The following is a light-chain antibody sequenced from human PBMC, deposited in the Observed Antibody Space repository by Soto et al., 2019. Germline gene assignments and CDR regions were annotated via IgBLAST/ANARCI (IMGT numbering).Light chain of an antibody. J-gene: IGKJ5*01. CDR1: QDISNY. Sequence: CQASQDISNYLNWYQQKPGKAPKLLIYDASNLETGVPSRFSVTRTGTDSTLTISIRIPAEPPTYYIKQYAKLLGTCAEGTRLEIK. CDR3: KQYAKLLGT. CDR2: DAS. V-gene: IGKV1-33*01.